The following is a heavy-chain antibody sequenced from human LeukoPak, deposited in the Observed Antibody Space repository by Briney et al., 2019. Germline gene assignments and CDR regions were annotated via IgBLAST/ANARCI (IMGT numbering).Heavy chain of an antibody. CDR1: GGSISSYY. D-gene: IGHD3-10*01. V-gene: IGHV4-4*07. Sequence: SETLSRTGTVSGGSISSYYWSWIRQPAGKGLEWIGRIYTSGSTNYNPSLKSRVTMSVDTSKNQFSLKLSSVTAADTAVYYCARDWAYGSGSTYYYYMDVWGKGTTVTISS. CDR2: IYTSGST. CDR3: ARDWAYGSGSTYYYYMDV. J-gene: IGHJ6*03.